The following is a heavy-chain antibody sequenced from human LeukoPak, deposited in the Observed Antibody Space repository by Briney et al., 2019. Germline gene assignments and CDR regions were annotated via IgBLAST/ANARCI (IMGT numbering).Heavy chain of an antibody. V-gene: IGHV4-31*03. CDR1: GGSISSGGYY. D-gene: IGHD3-10*01. Sequence: PSQTLSLTCTVSGGSISSGGYYWSWIRQHPGKGLEWIGYIYYSGSTYYNPSLKSRVTISVDTSKNQFSLKLSSVTAADTAVYYCVREISGSGSYYHDYWGQGTLVTVSS. J-gene: IGHJ4*02. CDR2: IYYSGST. CDR3: VREISGSGSYYHDY.